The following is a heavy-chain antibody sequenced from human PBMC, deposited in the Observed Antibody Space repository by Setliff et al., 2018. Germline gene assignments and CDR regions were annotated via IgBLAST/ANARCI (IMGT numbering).Heavy chain of an antibody. V-gene: IGHV3-30*03. J-gene: IGHJ1*01. CDR2: ISYDGIKI. D-gene: IGHD6-19*01. CDR1: GFTFSGYG. Sequence: PGGSLRLSCSASGFTFSGYGMHWVRQAPGRGLEWVTFISYDGIKIYYAESVKGRFTISRDISTNTLFLEIDSLRSEDTGLYYCAREGSIGWSQYFHHWGQGTPVTVSS. CDR3: AREGSIGWSQYFHH.